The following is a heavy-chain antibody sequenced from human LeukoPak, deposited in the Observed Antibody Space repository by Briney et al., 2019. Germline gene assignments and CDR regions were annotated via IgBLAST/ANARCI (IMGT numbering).Heavy chain of an antibody. Sequence: SETLSLTCAVSGGSISSSSYYWGWIRQPPGKGLEWIGYIYYSGSTNYNPSLKSRVTISVDTSKNQFSLKLSSVTAADTAVYYCARRGQYYYDSSGPFDYWGQGTLVTVSS. D-gene: IGHD3-22*01. CDR3: ARRGQYYYDSSGPFDY. CDR2: IYYSGST. V-gene: IGHV4-61*05. CDR1: GGSISSSSYY. J-gene: IGHJ4*02.